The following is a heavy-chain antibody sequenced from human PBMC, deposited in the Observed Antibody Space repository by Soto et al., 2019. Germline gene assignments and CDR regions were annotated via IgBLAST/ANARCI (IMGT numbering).Heavy chain of an antibody. CDR1: GFTFSSYA. V-gene: IGHV3-23*01. J-gene: IGHJ4*02. CDR2: ISGSGGST. D-gene: IGHD1-20*01. Sequence: EVQLLESGGGLVQPGGSLRLSCAASGFTFSSYAMSWVRQAPGKGLEWVSAISGSGGSTYYADSVKGRFTISRDNSKNTLYLQMNSLRAEDTAVYYCAKAPKDNWRYFDYWGQRTLVTVSS. CDR3: AKAPKDNWRYFDY.